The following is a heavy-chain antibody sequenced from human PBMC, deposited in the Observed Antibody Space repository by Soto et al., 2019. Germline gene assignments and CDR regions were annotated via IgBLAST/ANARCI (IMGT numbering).Heavy chain of an antibody. CDR3: ARDRGNWNYRSAFDI. D-gene: IGHD1-7*01. CDR2: INPNSGGT. CDR1: GYTFTGYY. J-gene: IGHJ3*02. Sequence: QVQLVQSGAEVKKPGASVKVSCKASGYTFTGYYMHWVRQAPGQGLEWMGWINPNSGGTNYAQKFQGWVTMTRDTSISTAYMELSRLRSDDTAVYYCARDRGNWNYRSAFDIWGQGTMVTVSS. V-gene: IGHV1-2*04.